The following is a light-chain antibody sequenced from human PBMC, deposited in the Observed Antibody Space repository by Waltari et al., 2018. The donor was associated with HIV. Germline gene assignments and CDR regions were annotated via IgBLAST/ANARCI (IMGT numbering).Light chain of an antibody. V-gene: IGLV1-51*02. Sequence: VLTQPPSVSAAPGQKVSIPCSGGHSNVASNYVSWYIQLPGTAPKLIIYEDHKRPSGIPDRFSASKSGTSATLDIAGLQTGDEADYYCGAWDSSLSARGVVFGGGTKLTVL. CDR1: HSNVASNY. J-gene: IGLJ2*01. CDR3: GAWDSSLSARGVV. CDR2: EDH.